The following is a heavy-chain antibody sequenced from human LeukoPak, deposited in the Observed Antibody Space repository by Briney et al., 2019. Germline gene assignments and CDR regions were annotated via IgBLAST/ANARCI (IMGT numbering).Heavy chain of an antibody. CDR2: IIPIFGTA. V-gene: IGHV1-69*05. Sequence: SVKVSCKASGGTFISYAISWVRQAPGQGLEWMGGIIPIFGTANYAQKFQGRVTITTDESTSTAYTELSSLRSEDTAVYYCARELVSTSSNWFDPWGQGTLVTVSS. D-gene: IGHD2-2*01. CDR3: ARELVSTSSNWFDP. CDR1: GGTFISYA. J-gene: IGHJ5*02.